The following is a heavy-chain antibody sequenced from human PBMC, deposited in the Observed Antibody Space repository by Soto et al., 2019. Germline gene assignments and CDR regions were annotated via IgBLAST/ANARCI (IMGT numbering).Heavy chain of an antibody. CDR2: IYYSGST. J-gene: IGHJ4*02. Sequence: QVQLQESGPGLVKPSETLSLTCTVSGGSISSYYWSWIRQPPGKGLEWIGYIYYSGSTNYNPSLKIRVTISVDTSKNQFSLKLSSVTAADTAVYYCARRYGYCFDYWGQGTLVTVSS. CDR1: GGSISSYY. V-gene: IGHV4-59*08. D-gene: IGHD2-2*03. CDR3: ARRYGYCFDY.